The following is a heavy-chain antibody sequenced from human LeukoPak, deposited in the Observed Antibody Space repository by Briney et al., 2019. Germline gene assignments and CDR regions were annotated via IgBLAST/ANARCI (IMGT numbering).Heavy chain of an antibody. V-gene: IGHV3-33*01. Sequence: GRSLRLSCAASGFTFSRYGMHWVRLAPGEGLEWVAVIWYDGSKKFYADSVKGRFTISRDNSKNTLYLQMNSLRVEDTAVYYCSRANFGVDTYDYWGQGTLVTVSS. D-gene: IGHD3-3*01. CDR2: IWYDGSKK. CDR1: GFTFSRYG. J-gene: IGHJ4*02. CDR3: SRANFGVDTYDY.